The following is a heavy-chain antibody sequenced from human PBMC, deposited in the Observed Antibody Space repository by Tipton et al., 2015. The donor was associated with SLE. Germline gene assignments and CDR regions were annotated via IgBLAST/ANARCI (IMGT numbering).Heavy chain of an antibody. CDR3: AGDGYGSAWFDS. D-gene: IGHD3-10*01. V-gene: IGHV3-21*03. CDR1: GFTFSSYD. CDR2: ISSSSSYI. J-gene: IGHJ5*01. Sequence: SLRLSCAASGFTFSSYDMHWVRQAPGKGLEWVSSISSSSSYIYYADSVKGRFTISRDNAKNSLYLQMNSLRAEDTAVYYCAGDGYGSAWFDSWGQGTLVTVSS.